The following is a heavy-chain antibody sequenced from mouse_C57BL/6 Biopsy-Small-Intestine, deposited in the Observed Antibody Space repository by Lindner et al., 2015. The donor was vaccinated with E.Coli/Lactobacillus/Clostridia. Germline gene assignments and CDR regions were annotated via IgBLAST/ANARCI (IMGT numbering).Heavy chain of an antibody. V-gene: IGHV2-9-1*01. CDR1: GFSMTTYG. D-gene: IGHD2-4*01. CDR3: AREGIYYDPHYAMDY. Sequence: VQLQESGPGLVAPSQSLSITCTVSGFSMTTYGVSWVRQPPGKGLEWLGVIWTGGGTNYNSALKSRLSISKDNSKSQVFLKMNSLQTDDTARYYCAREGIYYDPHYAMDYWGQGTSVTVSS. CDR2: IWTGGGT. J-gene: IGHJ4*01.